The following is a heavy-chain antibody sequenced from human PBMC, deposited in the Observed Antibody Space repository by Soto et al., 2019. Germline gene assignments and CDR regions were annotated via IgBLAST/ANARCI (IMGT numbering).Heavy chain of an antibody. Sequence: SETLSLTCTVSGGSISSGDYYWSWLRQPPGKGLEWIGYIYYSGSTYYNPSLKSRVTISVDTSKNQFSLKLSSVTAADTAVYYCARDPRSKGSRNWVDPWGQGTLVTVSS. CDR1: GGSISSGDYY. CDR2: IYYSGST. V-gene: IGHV4-30-4*01. D-gene: IGHD4-4*01. CDR3: ARDPRSKGSRNWVDP. J-gene: IGHJ5*02.